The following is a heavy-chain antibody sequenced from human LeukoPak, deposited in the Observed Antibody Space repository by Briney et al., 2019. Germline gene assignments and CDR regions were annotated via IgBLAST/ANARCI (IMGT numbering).Heavy chain of an antibody. J-gene: IGHJ4*02. CDR1: GFTFSSYT. V-gene: IGHV3-21*01. D-gene: IGHD3-22*01. CDR2: ISTSSSYI. CDR3: ARDYYDSSGYSFDY. Sequence: PGGSLRLSCAASGFTFSSYTIHWVRQAPGKGLEWVSSISTSSSYIYYAVSVKGRFTIPRDNAKNSLYLQMNSLRAEDTAVYYCARDYYDSSGYSFDYWGQGTLVTVSS.